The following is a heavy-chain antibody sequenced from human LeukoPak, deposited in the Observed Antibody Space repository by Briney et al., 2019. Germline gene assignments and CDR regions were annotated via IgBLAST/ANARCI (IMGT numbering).Heavy chain of an antibody. V-gene: IGHV4-34*01. CDR3: ARGYSYGPYYFDY. CDR2: INHSGST. CDR1: GGSFSGYY. D-gene: IGHD5-18*01. J-gene: IGHJ4*02. Sequence: SETPSLTCAVYGGSFSGYYWSWIRQPPGKGLEWIGEINHSGSTNYNPSLKSRVTISVDTSKNQFPLKLSSVTAADTAVYYCARGYSYGPYYFDYWGQGTLVTVSS.